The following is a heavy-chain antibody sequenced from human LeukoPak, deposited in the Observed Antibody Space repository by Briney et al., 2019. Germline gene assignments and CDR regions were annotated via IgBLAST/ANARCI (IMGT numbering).Heavy chain of an antibody. CDR3: ARVIPGYFSDAFDI. Sequence: PGGSLRLSCAASGFTFSNYAMHWVRQAPGKGLEWVAVISYDRSNKYYADSVKGRFTISRDNSKNTLYLQMNSLRAEDTAVYYCARVIPGYFSDAFDIWGQGTMVTVSS. CDR1: GFTFSNYA. D-gene: IGHD2/OR15-2a*01. CDR2: ISYDRSNK. J-gene: IGHJ3*02. V-gene: IGHV3-30*04.